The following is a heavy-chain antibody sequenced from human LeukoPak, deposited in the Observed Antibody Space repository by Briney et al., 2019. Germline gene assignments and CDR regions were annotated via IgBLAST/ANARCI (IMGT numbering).Heavy chain of an antibody. D-gene: IGHD5-24*01. Sequence: SETLSLTCTVSGGSISSYYWSWIRQPPGKGLEWIGYIYHSGSTNYNPSLKSRVTISVDTSKNQFSLKMSSVTAADTAVYYCARARDGHINNWFDPWGQGTLVTVSS. V-gene: IGHV4-59*01. J-gene: IGHJ5*02. CDR1: GGSISSYY. CDR3: ARARDGHINNWFDP. CDR2: IYHSGST.